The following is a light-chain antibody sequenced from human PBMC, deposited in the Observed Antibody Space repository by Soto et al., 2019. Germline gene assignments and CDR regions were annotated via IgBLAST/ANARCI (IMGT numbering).Light chain of an antibody. CDR1: QSISSW. Sequence: DIQMTQSPSTLSASVGDRVTITCRASQSISSWLAWYQQKPGKAPKLLIYDASGLESGVPSRFSGSGSGTEFTLTISSLQPDDFATYYCQQYNSLGTFGQGAKVEIK. CDR3: QQYNSLGT. V-gene: IGKV1-5*01. CDR2: DAS. J-gene: IGKJ1*01.